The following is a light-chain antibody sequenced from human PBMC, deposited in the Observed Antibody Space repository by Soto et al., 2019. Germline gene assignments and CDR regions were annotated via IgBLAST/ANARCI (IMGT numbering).Light chain of an antibody. J-gene: IGKJ5*01. Sequence: DLQLTQSPSSLSASVGDRVTITCQASQDISNSLNWYQQKPGRAPKLLIYDASYLETGVPSQFSGSGSGTDFTLTISSLQPEDFATYYCQQHNNFPITFGQGTRLDIK. CDR2: DAS. V-gene: IGKV1-33*01. CDR1: QDISNS. CDR3: QQHNNFPIT.